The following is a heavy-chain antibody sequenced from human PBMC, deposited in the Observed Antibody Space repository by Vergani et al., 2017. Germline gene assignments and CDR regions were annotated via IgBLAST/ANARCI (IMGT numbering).Heavy chain of an antibody. CDR3: AKHFRGWGIDY. J-gene: IGHJ4*02. D-gene: IGHD3-16*01. V-gene: IGHV3-30*02. CDR2: IQFDGINK. Sequence: QVQLVESGGGVVQRGGSLRLSCATSGFTLSNYDMQWIRQGPGKGLEFVAFIQFDGINKYYADSVKGRFTLSRDFSKHTLYLQMNSLRTDDTATYYCAKHFRGWGIDYWGQGTQVIVSS. CDR1: GFTLSNYD.